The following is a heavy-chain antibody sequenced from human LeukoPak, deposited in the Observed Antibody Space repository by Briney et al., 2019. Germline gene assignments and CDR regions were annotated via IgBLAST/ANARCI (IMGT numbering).Heavy chain of an antibody. Sequence: SETLSLTCTVSGGSISSYYWSWIRQAPEKGLEWIGNIYYSGSTNYNPSLKSRVTISVDTSRNQFSLKLTSVTAADTAVYYCAKVSDRDSSGYYWGFEYWGQGTLVTVSS. CDR2: IYYSGST. D-gene: IGHD3-22*01. CDR3: AKVSDRDSSGYYWGFEY. V-gene: IGHV4-59*08. CDR1: GGSISSYY. J-gene: IGHJ4*02.